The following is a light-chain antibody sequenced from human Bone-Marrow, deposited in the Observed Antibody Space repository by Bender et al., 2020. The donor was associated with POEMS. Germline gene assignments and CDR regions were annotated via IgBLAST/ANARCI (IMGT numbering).Light chain of an antibody. CDR3: VAWDDSLNGLDVV. Sequence: SQELIQTPSVSVSPGQTATITCSGEKLHERYVCWYHQRPGQSPVLVMYKDSERPSGVPDRFSGSKSGTSASLAISGLQSEDEADYYCVAWDDSLNGLDVVFGGGTKLTVL. J-gene: IGLJ2*01. CDR1: KLHERY. V-gene: IGLV3-1*01. CDR2: KDS.